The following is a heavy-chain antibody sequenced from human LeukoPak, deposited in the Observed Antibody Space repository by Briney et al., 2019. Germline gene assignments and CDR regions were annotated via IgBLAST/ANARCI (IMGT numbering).Heavy chain of an antibody. CDR1: GGSISGYY. J-gene: IGHJ4*02. D-gene: IGHD6-6*01. Sequence: SETLSLTCTVSGGSISGYYWSWIRQPPGKGLEWIGYIYYSGSTNYNPSLKSRVTISVDTSKNQFSLKLSSVTAVDTALYYCARDARSSSHFDYWGQGTLVTVSS. V-gene: IGHV4-59*01. CDR3: ARDARSSSHFDY. CDR2: IYYSGST.